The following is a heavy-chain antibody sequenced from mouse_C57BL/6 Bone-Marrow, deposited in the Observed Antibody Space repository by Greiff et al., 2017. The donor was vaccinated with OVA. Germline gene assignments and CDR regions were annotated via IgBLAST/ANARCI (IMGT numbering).Heavy chain of an antibody. D-gene: IGHD1-1*01. Sequence: VQLQQPGAELVRPGTSVKLSCKASGYTFTSYWMHWVKQRPGQGLEWIGVIDPSDSYTNYNQKFKGKATLTVDTSSSTAYMQLSSLTSEDSAVYYCAKGDGYYGKEDYFDYWGQGTTLTVSS. J-gene: IGHJ2*01. CDR2: IDPSDSYT. CDR3: AKGDGYYGKEDYFDY. V-gene: IGHV1-59*01. CDR1: GYTFTSYW.